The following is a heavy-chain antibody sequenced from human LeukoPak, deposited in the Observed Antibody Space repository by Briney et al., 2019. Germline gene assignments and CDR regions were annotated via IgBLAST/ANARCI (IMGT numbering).Heavy chain of an antibody. V-gene: IGHV1-18*01. CDR3: ARVPIVGATDRSFDY. CDR2: ISAYNGHT. J-gene: IGHJ4*02. D-gene: IGHD1-26*01. Sequence: GASVKVSCKASGYTFNIYGISWVRQAPGQGLEWMGWISAYNGHTNYAQKFQGRVTMTRDTSISTAYMELSRLRSDDTAVYYCARVPIVGATDRSFDYWGQGTLVTVSS. CDR1: GYTFNIYG.